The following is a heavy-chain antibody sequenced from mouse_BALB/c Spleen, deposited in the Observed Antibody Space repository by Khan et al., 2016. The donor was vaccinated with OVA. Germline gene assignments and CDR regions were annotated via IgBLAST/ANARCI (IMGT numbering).Heavy chain of an antibody. CDR1: GYSITSDYA. J-gene: IGHJ2*01. V-gene: IGHV3-2*02. CDR3: AISIMAN. CDR2: ISYSGST. Sequence: EVQLQESGPGLVKPSQSLSLTCTVTGYSITSDYAWNWIRQFPGNKLEWMGYISYSGSTSYNSSLKSRISITRDTSKNTFFLQLNSVTTEDTATYYCAISIMANWGQGTTLTVSS.